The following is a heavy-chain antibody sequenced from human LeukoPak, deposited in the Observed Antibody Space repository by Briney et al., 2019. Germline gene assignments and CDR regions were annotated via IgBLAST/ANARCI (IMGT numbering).Heavy chain of an antibody. D-gene: IGHD1-7*01. J-gene: IGHJ4*02. Sequence: SETLSLTCAVYGGSFSGYSWSWIRQPPGKGLEWIGEIRHSGSTNYNPSLKSRVTISVDTSKNQFSLKLSSVTAADTAVYYCARDGGYNWNYDYWGQGTLVTVSS. CDR3: ARDGGYNWNYDY. V-gene: IGHV4-34*01. CDR2: IRHSGST. CDR1: GGSFSGYS.